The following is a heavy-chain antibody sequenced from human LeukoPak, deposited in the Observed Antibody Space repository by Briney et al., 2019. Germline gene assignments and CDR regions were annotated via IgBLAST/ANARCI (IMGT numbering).Heavy chain of an antibody. J-gene: IGHJ4*02. CDR3: TRHGDYHGSGSPGIFDY. CDR1: GFTFSGSA. D-gene: IGHD3-10*01. V-gene: IGHV3-73*01. CDR2: IRSKANSYAT. Sequence: GGSLRLSCAASGFTFSGSAMHWVRQASGKGLEWVGRIRSKANSYATAYAASVKGRFTISRDDSKNTAYLQMNSLKTEDTAVYYRTRHGDYHGSGSPGIFDYWGQGTLVTVSS.